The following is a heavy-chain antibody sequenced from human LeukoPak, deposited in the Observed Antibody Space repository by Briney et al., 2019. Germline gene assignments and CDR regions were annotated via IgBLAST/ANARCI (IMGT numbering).Heavy chain of an antibody. J-gene: IGHJ4*02. CDR2: IYNSGST. D-gene: IGHD1-26*01. CDR1: GGSISSSSYY. Sequence: SETLSLTCTVSGGSISSSSYYWGWIRQPPGKGLEWIGSIYNSGSTYYNPSLKSRVTISVDTSKNQFSLKLSSVTAADTAVYYCARGYSGSYSSGYYFDYWGQGTLVTVSS. CDR3: ARGYSGSYSSGYYFDY. V-gene: IGHV4-39*07.